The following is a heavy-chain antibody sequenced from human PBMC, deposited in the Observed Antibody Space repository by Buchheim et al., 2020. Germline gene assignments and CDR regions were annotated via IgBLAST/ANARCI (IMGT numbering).Heavy chain of an antibody. V-gene: IGHV3-23*01. CDR1: GFTFSSYA. CDR2: ISGSGGSK. CDR3: AKDGSPYYDFWSGAAPRFDY. J-gene: IGHJ4*02. D-gene: IGHD3-3*01. Sequence: EVQLLESGGGLVQPGGSLRLSCAASGFTFSSYAMSWVRQAPGKGLEWVSAISGSGGSKYYADSVKGRFTISRDNSKNTLYLQMNSLRAEDTAVYYCAKDGSPYYDFWSGAAPRFDYWGQGTL.